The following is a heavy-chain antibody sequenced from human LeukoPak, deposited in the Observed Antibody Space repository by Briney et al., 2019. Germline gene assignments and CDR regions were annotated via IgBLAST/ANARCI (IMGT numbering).Heavy chain of an antibody. CDR3: ARLRGDSSGVDYFDY. CDR1: GYTFTGYY. J-gene: IGHJ4*02. D-gene: IGHD3-22*01. CDR2: INPNSGGT. V-gene: IGHV1-2*04. Sequence: ASVKVSCKASGYTFTGYYMHWVRQAPGQGLEWMGWINPNSGGTNYAQKFQGWVTMTRDTSISTAYMELSRLRSDDTAVYYCARLRGDSSGVDYFDYWGQGTLVTVSS.